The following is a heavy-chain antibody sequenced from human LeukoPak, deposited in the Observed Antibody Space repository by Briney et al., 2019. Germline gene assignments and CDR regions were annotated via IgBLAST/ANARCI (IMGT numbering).Heavy chain of an antibody. D-gene: IGHD3-9*01. V-gene: IGHV5-51*01. J-gene: IGHJ4*02. CDR3: ASMYYDILTGFVY. CDR1: GYRFTSYW. CDR2: IYPGDSDT. Sequence: GESLKISFKGSGYRFTSYWIGWVRQMPGKGLEWMGIIYPGDSDTRYSPSFQGQVTISADKSISTAYLQWSSLKASDTAMYYCASMYYDILTGFVYWGQGTLVTVSS.